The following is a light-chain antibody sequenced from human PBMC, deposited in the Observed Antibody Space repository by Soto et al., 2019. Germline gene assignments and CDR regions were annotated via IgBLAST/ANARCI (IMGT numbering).Light chain of an antibody. CDR1: QSVSIN. V-gene: IGKV3-15*01. CDR3: QQSSSPPRT. J-gene: IGKJ2*01. CDR2: GAS. Sequence: EIVMTQSPATLSVSPGERATLSCRASQSVSINLAWYQQKPGQAPRLLIYGASTRATGIPARFSGSGSGTEFTLTISSLQSEDFATYYCQQSSSPPRTFGQGTKLEIK.